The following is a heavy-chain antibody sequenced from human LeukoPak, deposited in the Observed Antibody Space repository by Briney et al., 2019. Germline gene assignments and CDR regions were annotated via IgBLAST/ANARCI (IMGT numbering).Heavy chain of an antibody. J-gene: IGHJ4*02. Sequence: ASVKLSCKASGYTFTSYGISWVRQAPGQGLERMGWISAYNGNTNYAQKLQGRVTMTTDTSTSTAYMKLRSLRSDDTAVYYCARYSSGWYGGGLDYWGQGTLVTVSS. CDR1: GYTFTSYG. V-gene: IGHV1-18*01. CDR3: ARYSSGWYGGGLDY. D-gene: IGHD6-19*01. CDR2: ISAYNGNT.